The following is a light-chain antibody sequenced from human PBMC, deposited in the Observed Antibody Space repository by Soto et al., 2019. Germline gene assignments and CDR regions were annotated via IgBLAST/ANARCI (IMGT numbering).Light chain of an antibody. CDR1: QSITSN. Sequence: EIVMTQSPATLSLSPGERATLSCRASQSITSNLAWYQQKPGQAPRLLIYGASTRAPGIPARFSGSGSGTEFTLTISSLQSEDSAVYYCQQYNNLPRTFGGGTKVAIK. CDR2: GAS. J-gene: IGKJ4*01. CDR3: QQYNNLPRT. V-gene: IGKV3-15*01.